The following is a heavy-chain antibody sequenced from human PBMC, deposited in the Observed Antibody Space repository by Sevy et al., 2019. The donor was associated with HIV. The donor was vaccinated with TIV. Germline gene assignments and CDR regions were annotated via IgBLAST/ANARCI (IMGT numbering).Heavy chain of an antibody. Sequence: GGSLRLSCAASGLRFSESAIHWVRHTSGKGLEWVGRIRSKDATYATAYAASVIGRFTLSRDDSKNMAFLQMNSLKTEDTAIYYCARREDFCSQREEHSFHLWGQGTMVTVSS. D-gene: IGHD3-3*01. CDR1: GLRFSESA. CDR2: IRSKDATYAT. CDR3: ARREDFCSQREEHSFHL. J-gene: IGHJ3*01. V-gene: IGHV3-73*01.